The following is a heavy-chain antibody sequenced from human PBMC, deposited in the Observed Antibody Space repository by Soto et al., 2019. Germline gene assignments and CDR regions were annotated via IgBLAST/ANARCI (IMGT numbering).Heavy chain of an antibody. CDR3: KRKVRDYNFDY. CDR1: GYTFSDYD. Sequence: APVKVSCKASGYTFSDYDMHWVRQAPGQGLEWMGWINPDSGGTKYTQKFQGRVTMTRDTSISTAYMELSGLRSDDTAVYYCKRKVRDYNFDYWGQGTLVTVSS. J-gene: IGHJ4*02. D-gene: IGHD4-17*01. V-gene: IGHV1-2*02. CDR2: INPDSGGT.